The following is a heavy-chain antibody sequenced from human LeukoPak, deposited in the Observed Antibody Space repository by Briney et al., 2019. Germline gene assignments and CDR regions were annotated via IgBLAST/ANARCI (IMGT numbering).Heavy chain of an antibody. CDR2: IISSSSTI. CDR1: GFTFSGYG. Sequence: GGSLRLSCAASGFTFSGYGMHWVRQAPGKGLEWVSHIISSSSTIYYADSVKGRFTISRDNAKNSLYLQMNSLRAEDTAVYYCAKASYVWGSYRRAPFDYWGQGTLVTVSS. V-gene: IGHV3-48*04. J-gene: IGHJ4*02. D-gene: IGHD3-16*02. CDR3: AKASYVWGSYRRAPFDY.